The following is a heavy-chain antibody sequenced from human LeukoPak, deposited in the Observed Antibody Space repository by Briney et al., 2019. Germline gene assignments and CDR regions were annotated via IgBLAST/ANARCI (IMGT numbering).Heavy chain of an antibody. CDR2: GDYSGGT. V-gene: IGHV4-39*07. CDR1: GDSFSSVTDY. Sequence: QPSETLSLTCTVSGDSFSSVTDYWAWIRQPPGKGLEWIASGDYSGGTYYNPSLESRVAISADMSKNQFSLKLTSVTGADTAVYYCAGDGQITVGIRSLGFFDIWGQGTLVTVSS. J-gene: IGHJ3*02. D-gene: IGHD1-26*01. CDR3: AGDGQITVGIRSLGFFDI.